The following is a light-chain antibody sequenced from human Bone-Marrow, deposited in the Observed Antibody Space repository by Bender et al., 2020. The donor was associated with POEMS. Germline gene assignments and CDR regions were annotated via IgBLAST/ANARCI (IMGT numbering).Light chain of an antibody. V-gene: IGLV2-14*03. CDR2: DVS. CDR3: SSYASSNTWV. J-gene: IGLJ3*02. CDR1: KTDIGSYDS. Sequence: QSVLSQPASVSGSPGQTVTVSCTGTKTDIGSYDSVSWYQQLPGKAPKLLISDVSNRPSGVSDRFSGSKSGNTASLTISGLQAEDEADYYCSSYASSNTWVFGGGTKLTVL.